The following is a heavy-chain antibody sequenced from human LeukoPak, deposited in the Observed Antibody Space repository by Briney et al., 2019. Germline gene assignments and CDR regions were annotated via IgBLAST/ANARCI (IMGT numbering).Heavy chain of an antibody. CDR2: IYYIGST. D-gene: IGHD1-26*01. CDR3: ARHGSYSLAF. J-gene: IGHJ4*02. Sequence: SGTLSLTCAVSGGSINSGGYWSWLRQPPGKGLEWIGQIYYIGSTNYNPSLESRVIMSLDKSTNQLSLRFNSVTAADTAVYYCARHGSYSLAFWGQGALVTVSS. CDR1: GGSINSGGY. V-gene: IGHV4-4*02.